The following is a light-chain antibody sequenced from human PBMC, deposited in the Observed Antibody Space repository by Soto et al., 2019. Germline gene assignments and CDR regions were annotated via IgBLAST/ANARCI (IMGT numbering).Light chain of an antibody. Sequence: DIQMTQSPSTLSGSVGDRVTITCRASQTISSWLAWYQQKPGKAPKLLIYKASTLKSGVPSRFSGSGSGTEFTLTISSLQPDDFATYYCQHSYSMPIAFGQGTRLEIK. J-gene: IGKJ5*01. CDR2: KAS. V-gene: IGKV1-5*03. CDR1: QTISSW. CDR3: QHSYSMPIA.